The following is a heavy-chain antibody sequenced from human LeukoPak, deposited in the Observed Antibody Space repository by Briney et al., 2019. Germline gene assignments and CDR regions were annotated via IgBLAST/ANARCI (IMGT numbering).Heavy chain of an antibody. D-gene: IGHD4-11*01. J-gene: IGHJ4*02. CDR1: GGSFSGYY. CDR2: IYYSGST. V-gene: IGHV4-59*01. CDR3: ARAGSIPPDYFDY. Sequence: SETLSLTCAVYGGSFSGYYWSWIRQPPGKGLEWIGYIYYSGSTNYNPSLKSRVTISVDTSKNQFSLKLSSVTAADTAVYYCARAGSIPPDYFDYWGQGTLVTVSS.